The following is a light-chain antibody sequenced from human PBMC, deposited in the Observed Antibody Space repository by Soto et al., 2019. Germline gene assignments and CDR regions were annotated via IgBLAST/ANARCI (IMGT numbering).Light chain of an antibody. CDR1: QYISNN. V-gene: IGKV3-15*01. Sequence: EIAMTQSPATLSVSLGERATLSCRASQYISNNLAWYQQRPGQAPSLLIYGAYNMATGVPARFSGSGSGTDFLLSISGLQSEDSAVYYCQQYNNWSLLHFGQGTRLEIK. J-gene: IGKJ5*01. CDR2: GAY. CDR3: QQYNNWSLLH.